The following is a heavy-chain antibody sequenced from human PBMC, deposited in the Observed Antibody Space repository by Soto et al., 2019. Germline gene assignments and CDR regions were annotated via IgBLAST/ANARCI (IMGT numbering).Heavy chain of an antibody. V-gene: IGHV4-39*01. CDR2: IYYVGST. CDR3: TGHPALRAEVEGLDP. J-gene: IGHJ5*02. CDR1: GGNISIGDYY. Sequence: PSETLSLTCTVSGGNISIGDYYLAWIRQPPGKGLGWIASIYYVGSTFYNSSLESRVTISVDMSKNLFSLKLTSVTATDTAVYFCTGHPALRAEVEGLDPWGQGTLVTVSS.